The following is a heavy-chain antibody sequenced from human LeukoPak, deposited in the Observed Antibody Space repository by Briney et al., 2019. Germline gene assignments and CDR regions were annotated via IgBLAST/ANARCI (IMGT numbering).Heavy chain of an antibody. CDR3: ARVNDYGDYGY. D-gene: IGHD4-17*01. J-gene: IGHJ4*02. CDR2: ISSSSSYI. V-gene: IGHV3-21*01. CDR1: GFTFSSYS. Sequence: GGSLRLSCAAPGFTFSSYSMNWVRQAPGKGLEWVSSISSSSSYIYYADSVKGRFTISRDNAKNSLYLQMNSLRAEDTTVYYCARVNDYGDYGYWGLGTLVTVSS.